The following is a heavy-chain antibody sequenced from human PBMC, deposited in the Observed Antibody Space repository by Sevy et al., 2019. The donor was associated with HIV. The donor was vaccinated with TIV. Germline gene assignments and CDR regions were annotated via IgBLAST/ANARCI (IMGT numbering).Heavy chain of an antibody. CDR2: INPNSGGT. CDR1: GYTFTGYY. V-gene: IGHV1-2*04. CDR3: ARMGDYYDSSGYYPLKF. J-gene: IGHJ4*02. Sequence: ASVKVSCKASGYTFTGYYMHWVRQAPGQGLEWMGWINPNSGGTNYAQKFQGWVTMTRDTSVNTAYMELRSLRFDDTAVYYCARMGDYYDSSGYYPLKFWGQGTLVTVSS. D-gene: IGHD3-22*01.